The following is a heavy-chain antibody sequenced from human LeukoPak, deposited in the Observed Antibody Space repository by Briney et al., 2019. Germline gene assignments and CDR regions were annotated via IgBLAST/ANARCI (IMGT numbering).Heavy chain of an antibody. CDR3: ARYSYGSHFDY. CDR1: GGSISSGGYS. Sequence: PSETLSLTCAVSGGSISSGGYSWSWIRQPPGKGLEWIGYIYHSGSTYYNPSLKSRVTISVDRSKNQFSLKLSSVTAADTAVYYCARYSYGSHFDYWGQGTLVTVSS. V-gene: IGHV4-30-2*01. CDR2: IYHSGST. J-gene: IGHJ4*02. D-gene: IGHD5-18*01.